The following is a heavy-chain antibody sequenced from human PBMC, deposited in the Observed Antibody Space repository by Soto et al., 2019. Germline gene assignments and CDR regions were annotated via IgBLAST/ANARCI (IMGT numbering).Heavy chain of an antibody. V-gene: IGHV3-74*01. J-gene: IGHJ6*02. D-gene: IGHD2-21*01. CDR1: GFTFSSYW. CDR3: ARDPLIGDTDYGLDV. CDR2: INNDGSST. Sequence: GSLRLSCAAPGFTFSSYWLHWVRQAPGKGLVWVSRINNDGSSTSYADSVKGRFTISRDNAKSTLYLEMSSLRAEDTAVYYCARDPLIGDTDYGLDVWGQGTTVTVSS.